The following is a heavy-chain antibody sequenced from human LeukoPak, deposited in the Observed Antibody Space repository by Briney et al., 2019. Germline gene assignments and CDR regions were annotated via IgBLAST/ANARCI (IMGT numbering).Heavy chain of an antibody. V-gene: IGHV3-21*01. CDR3: AKLQISIVVVPAAIVAFDI. D-gene: IGHD2-2*01. J-gene: IGHJ3*02. CDR1: GFTFSSYT. Sequence: GGSLRLSCAASGFTFSSYTMNWVRQAPGRGLEWVSSVTSHSSYMYYADSVKGRFAISRDDAKKSLFLQVNSLRAEDTAVYYCAKLQISIVVVPAAIVAFDIWGQGTMVTVSS. CDR2: VTSHSSYM.